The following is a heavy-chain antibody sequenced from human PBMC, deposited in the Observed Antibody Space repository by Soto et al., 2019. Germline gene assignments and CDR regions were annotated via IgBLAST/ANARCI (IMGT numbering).Heavy chain of an antibody. CDR2: ISVSSGDI. Sequence: VQLVESGGGLVKPGGSLRLSCAASGFTFSSHNMNWVRQAPGKGLEWISFISVSSGDIYYAESVKGRFTISRDNAKNSLYLQMNSLRAEDTAVYYCVRGGFSNYAGDYWGQGTLVTVSS. D-gene: IGHD4-4*01. V-gene: IGHV3-21*01. CDR3: VRGGFSNYAGDY. J-gene: IGHJ4*02. CDR1: GFTFSSHN.